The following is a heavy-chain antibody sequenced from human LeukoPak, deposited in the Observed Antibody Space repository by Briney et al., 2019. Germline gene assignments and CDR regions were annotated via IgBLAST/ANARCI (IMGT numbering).Heavy chain of an antibody. CDR1: GFTFSSYG. CDR3: ARSSGSYYDGPDY. Sequence: GRSLRLSCAASGFTFSSYGMHWVRQAPGKGLKWVAVIWYDGSNKYYADSVKGRFTISRDNSKNTLYLQMNSLRAEDTAVYYCARSSGSYYDGPDYWGQGTLVTVSS. J-gene: IGHJ4*02. D-gene: IGHD1-26*01. CDR2: IWYDGSNK. V-gene: IGHV3-33*01.